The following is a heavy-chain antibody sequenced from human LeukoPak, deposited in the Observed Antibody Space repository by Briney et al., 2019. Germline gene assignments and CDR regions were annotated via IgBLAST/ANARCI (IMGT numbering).Heavy chain of an antibody. Sequence: SETLSLTCTVSGDSLISSSYYWGWIRQPPGKGLEWIGSIYYSGSTYYSPSLKSRVTISVDTSKNQFSLKLSSVTAADTAVYYCARRSSYCSSTSCSVWFDPWGQGNLVTVSS. V-gene: IGHV4-39*01. CDR2: IYYSGST. CDR1: GDSLISSSYY. CDR3: ARRSSYCSSTSCSVWFDP. J-gene: IGHJ5*02. D-gene: IGHD2-2*01.